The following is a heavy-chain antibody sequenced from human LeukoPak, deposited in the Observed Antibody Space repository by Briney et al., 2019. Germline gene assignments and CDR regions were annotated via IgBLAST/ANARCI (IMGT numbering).Heavy chain of an antibody. Sequence: SETLSLTCTVYGRSISSYYWSWIRQPPGKGLEWVGYIYYSGSTNYNPSLKSRVTISVDTSKNQFSLKLSSVTAADTAVYYCARGDSSGWYYIDYWGQGTLVTVSS. CDR2: IYYSGST. D-gene: IGHD6-19*01. J-gene: IGHJ4*02. V-gene: IGHV4-59*01. CDR1: GRSISSYY. CDR3: ARGDSSGWYYIDY.